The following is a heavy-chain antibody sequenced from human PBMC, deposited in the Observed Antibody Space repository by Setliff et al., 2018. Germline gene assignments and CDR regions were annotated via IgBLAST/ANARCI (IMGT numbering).Heavy chain of an antibody. V-gene: IGHV4-4*08. J-gene: IGHJ4*02. D-gene: IGHD6-19*01. CDR2: IYTSGGT. CDR1: GDSMNDNH. Sequence: SETLSLTCTVSGDSMNDNHWTWMRQPPGKGLEWIGYIYTSGGTNYNPSLKSRVTISVDMTENQFSLKLSSVIAADTAVYYCARGVSSVSWTPRYWGRGILVTVSS. CDR3: ARGVSSVSWTPRY.